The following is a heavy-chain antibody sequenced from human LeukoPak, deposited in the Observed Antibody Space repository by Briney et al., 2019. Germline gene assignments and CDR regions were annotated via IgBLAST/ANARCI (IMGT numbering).Heavy chain of an antibody. D-gene: IGHD6-13*01. CDR2: ISGSGGST. J-gene: IGHJ4*02. Sequence: GGSLRLSCAASGFTFSSYAMSWVRQAPGKGLEWVSAISGSGGSTYYADSVKGRSTISRDNSKNTLYLQMNSLRAEDTAVYYCAKDRALAAAGRPDWGQETLVTVSS. CDR1: GFTFSSYA. V-gene: IGHV3-23*01. CDR3: AKDRALAAAGRPD.